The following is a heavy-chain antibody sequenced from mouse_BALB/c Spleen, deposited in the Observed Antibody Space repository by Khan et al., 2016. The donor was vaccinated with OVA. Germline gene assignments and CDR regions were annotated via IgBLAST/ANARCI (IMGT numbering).Heavy chain of an antibody. J-gene: IGHJ4*01. CDR2: IAPGSGST. Sequence: DLVKPGASVKSSCKASGYTFISYWINWIKQRPGQGLEWLGRIAPGSGSTSYSEMFKDKSTLTVDTSSTTAYIQLASLSSEDSAVFFCARSNYYGSGLYAMDYWGQGTSVTVSS. V-gene: IGHV1S41*01. CDR3: ARSNYYGSGLYAMDY. CDR1: GYTFISYW. D-gene: IGHD1-1*01.